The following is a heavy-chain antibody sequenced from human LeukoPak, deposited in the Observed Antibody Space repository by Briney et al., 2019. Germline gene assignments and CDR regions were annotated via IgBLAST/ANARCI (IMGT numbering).Heavy chain of an antibody. Sequence: GASVKVSCKASGGTFSSYAISWVRQAPGQGLEWMGGIIPIFGTANYAQKFQGRVTITADESTSTAYMELSSLRSEDTAVYYCARDKLYYDYVWGSYRYKPQFDYWGQGTLVTVSS. J-gene: IGHJ4*02. V-gene: IGHV1-69*13. CDR2: IIPIFGTA. D-gene: IGHD3-16*02. CDR1: GGTFSSYA. CDR3: ARDKLYYDYVWGSYRYKPQFDY.